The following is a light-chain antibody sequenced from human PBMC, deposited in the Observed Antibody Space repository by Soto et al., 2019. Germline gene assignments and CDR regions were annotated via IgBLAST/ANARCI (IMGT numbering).Light chain of an antibody. Sequence: DIQMTQSPSTLSASVGDRVTITCRASQSISSWLAWYQQKPGKAPKLLIYDASSLESGVPSRFRGSGSGTEFTLTISSLQTDDFATYYCQQYNSYPFTFGPGTKVDIK. CDR1: QSISSW. CDR3: QQYNSYPFT. CDR2: DAS. J-gene: IGKJ3*01. V-gene: IGKV1-5*01.